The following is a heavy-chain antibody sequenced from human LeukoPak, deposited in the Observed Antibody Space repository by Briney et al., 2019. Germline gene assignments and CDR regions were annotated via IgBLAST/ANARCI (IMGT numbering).Heavy chain of an antibody. CDR1: GFTVSSNY. CDR3: ARDSKSGSYYGADY. Sequence: GSLRLSCAASGFTVSSNYMSWVRQAPGKGLEWIGSIYYSGSTYYNPSLKSRVTISVDTSKNQFSLKLSSVTAADTAVYYCARDSKSGSYYGADYWGQGTLVTVSS. J-gene: IGHJ4*02. D-gene: IGHD1-26*01. V-gene: IGHV4-39*07. CDR2: IYYSGST.